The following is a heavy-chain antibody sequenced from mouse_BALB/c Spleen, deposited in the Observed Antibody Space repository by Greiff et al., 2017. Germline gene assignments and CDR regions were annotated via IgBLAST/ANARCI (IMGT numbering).Heavy chain of an antibody. CDR3: TRGYYVFMDY. Sequence: QVQLQQPGAELVRPGASVKLSCKASGYTFTSYWINWVKQRPGQGLEWIGNIYPSDSYTNYNQKFKDKATLTVDKSSSTAYMQLSSPTSEDSAVYYCTRGYYVFMDYWGQGTSVTVSS. V-gene: IGHV1-69*02. J-gene: IGHJ4*01. CDR1: GYTFTSYW. D-gene: IGHD2-3*01. CDR2: IYPSDSYT.